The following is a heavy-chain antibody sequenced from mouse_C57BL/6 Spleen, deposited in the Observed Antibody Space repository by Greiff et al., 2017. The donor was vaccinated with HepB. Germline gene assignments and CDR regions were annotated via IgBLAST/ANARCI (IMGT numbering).Heavy chain of an antibody. CDR2: IYPRSGNT. D-gene: IGHD4-1*01. CDR3: GRRWDDGYFDV. J-gene: IGHJ1*03. Sequence: QVQLKESGAELARPGASVKLSCKASGYTFTSYGISWVKQRTGQGLEWIGEIYPRSGNTYYNEKFKGKAILTADKSSSTAYMELRSLTSADSAVYLCGRRWDDGYFDVWGTGTTVTVSS. CDR1: GYTFTSYG. V-gene: IGHV1-81*01.